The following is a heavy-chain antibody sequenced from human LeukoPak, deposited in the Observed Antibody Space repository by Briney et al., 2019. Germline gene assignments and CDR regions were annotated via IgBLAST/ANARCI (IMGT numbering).Heavy chain of an antibody. V-gene: IGHV3-23*01. J-gene: IGHJ4*01. CDR3: ARRHYDSSGRYFDS. CDR2: ISVSGGST. D-gene: IGHD3-22*01. CDR1: GFTFANYA. Sequence: PGGSLRLSCAASGFTFANYAMSWVRQAPGKGLEWVSIISVSGGSTYYADSVKGRFTISRDNSKNTLDLQKNSLRAEDTAVYYCARRHYDSSGRYFDSWGDGTLVTVSS.